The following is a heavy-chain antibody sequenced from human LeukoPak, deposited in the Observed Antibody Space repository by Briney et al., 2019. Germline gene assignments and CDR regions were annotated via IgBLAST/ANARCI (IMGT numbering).Heavy chain of an antibody. CDR3: GKGSTLGY. J-gene: IGHJ4*02. Sequence: VKVSCKASGYTFKNYGVSRVRQAPGQGFEWMGWISASNGNTNYAQKFQGRVTMTTDTSTSTAYMELRSLRFDDTAVYYCGKGSTLGYWGQGTLVTVSS. V-gene: IGHV1-18*01. CDR1: GYTFKNYG. CDR2: ISASNGNT. D-gene: IGHD7-27*01.